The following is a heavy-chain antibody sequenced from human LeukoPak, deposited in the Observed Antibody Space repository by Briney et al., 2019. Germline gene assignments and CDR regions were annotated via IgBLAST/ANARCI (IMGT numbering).Heavy chain of an antibody. Sequence: GESLKISCKGSGYSFTSYWISWVRPMPGKGLGWMGRIDPSDSYTNYSPSFQGHVTISADKSITTAYLQWSSLKASDTAMYYCASYGSGSYNGMDVWGKGTTVTVSS. CDR3: ASYGSGSYNGMDV. J-gene: IGHJ6*04. CDR2: IDPSDSYT. CDR1: GYSFTSYW. V-gene: IGHV5-10-1*01. D-gene: IGHD3-10*01.